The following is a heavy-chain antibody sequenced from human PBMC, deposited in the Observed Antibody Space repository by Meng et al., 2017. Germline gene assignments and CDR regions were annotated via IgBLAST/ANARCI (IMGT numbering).Heavy chain of an antibody. Sequence: ASAKVSCKASGYTFTSYYMHWLRQAPGQGLEWMGIINPSGGSTSYAQKFQGRVTITRDTSTSTVYMELSSLRSEDTAVYYCARDHRSMGRSSWYFPDYWGQGTLVTVSS. V-gene: IGHV1-46*01. J-gene: IGHJ4*02. CDR2: INPSGGST. D-gene: IGHD6-13*01. CDR3: ARDHRSMGRSSWYFPDY. CDR1: GYTFTSYY.